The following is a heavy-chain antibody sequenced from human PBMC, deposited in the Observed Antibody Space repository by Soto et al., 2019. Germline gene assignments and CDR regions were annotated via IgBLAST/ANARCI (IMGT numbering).Heavy chain of an antibody. D-gene: IGHD3-22*01. V-gene: IGHV3-48*03. CDR3: ARGLRKYYDRSGLHY. CDR2: ISYTGSTI. J-gene: IGHJ4*02. Sequence: EVQLVESGGGLVQPGGSLRLSCVGSEFTFSNYEMNWVRQAPGKGLEWVSYISYTGSTIYYADSVRGRFTISRDNSKNSLYLQMNSLRAEDTAVYYCARGLRKYYDRSGLHYWGQGTLVTVSS. CDR1: EFTFSNYE.